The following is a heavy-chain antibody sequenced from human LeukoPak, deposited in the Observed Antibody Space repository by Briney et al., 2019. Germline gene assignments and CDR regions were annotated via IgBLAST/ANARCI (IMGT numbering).Heavy chain of an antibody. CDR2: ISNNGGST. Sequence: GGSLRLSCAASGFTFSSYAMHWVRQAPGKGLEYVSAISNNGGSTYYANSMKGRFTISRDNSKNTLYLQMGSLRAEDMAVYYCARYQAAVGFDYWGQGTLVTVSS. J-gene: IGHJ4*02. CDR1: GFTFSSYA. V-gene: IGHV3-64*01. CDR3: ARYQAAVGFDY. D-gene: IGHD6-13*01.